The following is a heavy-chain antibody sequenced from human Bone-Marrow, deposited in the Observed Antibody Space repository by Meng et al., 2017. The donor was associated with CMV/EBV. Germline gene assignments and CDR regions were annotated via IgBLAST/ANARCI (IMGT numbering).Heavy chain of an antibody. CDR1: GFTFRSFW. D-gene: IGHD5-18*01. J-gene: IGHJ2*01. CDR3: ALLGGDRGYSYQGCWYFDL. CDR2: IKQDGSEK. V-gene: IGHV3-7*01. Sequence: ESLKIPRAAPGFTFRSFWMSWVRQAPGKGLEWVANIKQDGSEKYYVDSVKGRFTISRDNAKNSLYRQMNSLRAEDTAVYYCALLGGDRGYSYQGCWYFDLWGRGTLVTVSS.